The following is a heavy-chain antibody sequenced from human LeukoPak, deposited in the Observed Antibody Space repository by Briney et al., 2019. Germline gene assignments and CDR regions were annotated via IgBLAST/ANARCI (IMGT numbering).Heavy chain of an antibody. CDR3: ARAGCFSTTCHFDY. V-gene: IGHV4-59*01. CDR2: IFYTGST. Sequence: PSESLSLTCTVSGDSISIYYGSWVRHPPRKGLEWVGYIFYTGSTKSNPSLKSRVTISVDTSKKSFSLSVSSVPAADTAVYYCARAGCFSTTCHFDYWGEGILVTVSS. J-gene: IGHJ4*02. D-gene: IGHD3-3*02. CDR1: GDSISIYY.